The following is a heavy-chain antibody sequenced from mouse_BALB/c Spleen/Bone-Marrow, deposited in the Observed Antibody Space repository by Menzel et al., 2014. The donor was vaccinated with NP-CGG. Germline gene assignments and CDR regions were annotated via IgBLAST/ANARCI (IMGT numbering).Heavy chain of an antibody. CDR3: ARRGDSSGYPFAY. J-gene: IGHJ3*01. V-gene: IGHV1-7*01. CDR2: INPSTGYT. D-gene: IGHD3-2*01. CDR1: GYTFTSYW. Sequence: VKLMESGAELAKPGASVKMSCKASGYTFTSYWMHWVKQRPGQGLEWIGYINPSTGYTEHNQRFKDKATLTAGKSSSTAYMQLSSLTSEDSAVYYCARRGDSSGYPFAYWGQGTLVTVSA.